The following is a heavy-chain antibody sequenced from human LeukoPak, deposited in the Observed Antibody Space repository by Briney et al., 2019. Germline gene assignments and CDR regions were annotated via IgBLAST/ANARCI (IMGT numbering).Heavy chain of an antibody. V-gene: IGHV3-9*01. CDR3: AGDRDYYDSSGHFDY. J-gene: IGHJ4*02. CDR1: GFTFDDYA. D-gene: IGHD3-22*01. Sequence: GRSLRLSCAASGFTFDDYAMHWVRQAPGKGLEWVSGISWNSGSIGYADSVKGRFTISRDNAKNSLYLQMNSLRAEDTAVYYCAGDRDYYDSSGHFDYWGQGTLVTVFS. CDR2: ISWNSGSI.